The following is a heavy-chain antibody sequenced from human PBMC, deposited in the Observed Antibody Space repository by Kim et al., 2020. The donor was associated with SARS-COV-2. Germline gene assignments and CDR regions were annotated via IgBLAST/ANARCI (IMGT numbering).Heavy chain of an antibody. CDR2: ISSDGSIT. D-gene: IGHD3-10*01. Sequence: GGSLRLSCAVSRFIFNNYWINWVRQAPGKGLVWVSRISSDGSITYYADSVKGRFTMSRDNAENTLYLQMNRLRAEDTAVYYCARGFGRGGFDVWGHGTTVTVS. V-gene: IGHV3-74*01. CDR1: RFIFNNYW. J-gene: IGHJ6*02. CDR3: ARGFGRGGFDV.